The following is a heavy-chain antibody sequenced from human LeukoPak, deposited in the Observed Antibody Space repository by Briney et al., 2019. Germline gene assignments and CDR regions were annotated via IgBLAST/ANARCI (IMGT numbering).Heavy chain of an antibody. D-gene: IGHD3-16*01. CDR2: ISYDGSNK. J-gene: IGHJ4*02. CDR1: GFTFSSYA. Sequence: PGGSLRLSCAASGFTFSSYAMHWVRQAPGKGLEWVAVISYDGSNKYYADSVKGRFAISRDNSKNTLYLQVNSLRAEDTAVYYCARDWGVHDYGDYWGQGTLVTVSS. V-gene: IGHV3-30*09. CDR3: ARDWGVHDYGDY.